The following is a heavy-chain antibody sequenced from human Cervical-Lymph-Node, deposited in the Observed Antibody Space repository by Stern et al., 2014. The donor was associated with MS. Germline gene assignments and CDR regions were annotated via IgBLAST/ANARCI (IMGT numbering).Heavy chain of an antibody. J-gene: IGHJ2*01. V-gene: IGHV4-31*03. CDR3: ARATLGGLDWYFDL. D-gene: IGHD3/OR15-3a*01. CDR2: INYSGRT. CDR1: GDSISSGGYY. Sequence: VQLVESGPGLVKPSQTLSLTCTVSGDSISSGGYYWSLIRQHPGKGLEWVGYINYSGRTYYKPSLKSRVAISVDTSKNTFSLKLTSVTAADTAVYYCARATLGGLDWYFDLWGRGTLVTASS.